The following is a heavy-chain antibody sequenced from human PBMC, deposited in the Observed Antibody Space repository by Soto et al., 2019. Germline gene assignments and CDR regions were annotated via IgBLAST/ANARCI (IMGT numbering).Heavy chain of an antibody. J-gene: IGHJ3*02. D-gene: IGHD3-9*01. CDR1: GFTFSDHY. CDR2: TRNKANSYTT. V-gene: IGHV3-72*01. Sequence: EVQLVESGGGLVQPGGSLRLSCAASGFTFSDHYMDWVRQAPGKGLEWVGRTRNKANSYTTEYAASVKGRFTISRDDSKNSLYLQMNSLKTEDTAVYYCASALVSDTGYYRGDDAFDIWGQGTMVTVSS. CDR3: ASALVSDTGYYRGDDAFDI.